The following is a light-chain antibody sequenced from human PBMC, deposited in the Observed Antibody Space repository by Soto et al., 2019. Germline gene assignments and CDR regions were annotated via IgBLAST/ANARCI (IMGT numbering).Light chain of an antibody. CDR1: QSVSSN. Sequence: EIVMTQSPATLSVSPGERATLSCRASQSVSSNLAWYQQKPGQAPRLLIYGASTRATGIPARFSGSGSGTEFTLTISSRQSEDFAVYYCKQYNNRPPFTFGPGTKVDIK. J-gene: IGKJ3*01. CDR3: KQYNNRPPFT. CDR2: GAS. V-gene: IGKV3-15*01.